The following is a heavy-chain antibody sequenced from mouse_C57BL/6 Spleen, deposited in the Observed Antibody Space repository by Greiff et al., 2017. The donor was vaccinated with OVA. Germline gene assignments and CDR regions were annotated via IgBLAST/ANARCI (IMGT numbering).Heavy chain of an antibody. J-gene: IGHJ2*01. CDR2: INPNNGGT. Sequence: EVQLQQSGPELVKPGASVKISCKASGYTFTDYYMNWVKQSHGKSLEWIGDINPNNGGTSYNQKLKGKATLTVAKSSSTAYMELRSLTSEDSAVYYCARRRDDGRDYWGQGTTLTVSS. CDR1: GYTFTDYY. V-gene: IGHV1-26*01. CDR3: ARRRDDGRDY. D-gene: IGHD2-3*01.